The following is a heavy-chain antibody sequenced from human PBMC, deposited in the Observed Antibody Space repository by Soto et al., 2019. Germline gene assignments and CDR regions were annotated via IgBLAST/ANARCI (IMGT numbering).Heavy chain of an antibody. V-gene: IGHV3-30*18. Sequence: QVQLVESGGGVVQPGTSLRLSCAASGFTFTSYGLHWVRQAPGKGLEWVAGISYDGSKKYFADFVKGRFTISRDNPISTLCLDMNSLRGEDTAIYYCAKTWFGEDNYGMDVWGQGTTVTVSS. CDR1: GFTFTSYG. CDR3: AKTWFGEDNYGMDV. J-gene: IGHJ6*02. CDR2: ISYDGSKK. D-gene: IGHD3-10*01.